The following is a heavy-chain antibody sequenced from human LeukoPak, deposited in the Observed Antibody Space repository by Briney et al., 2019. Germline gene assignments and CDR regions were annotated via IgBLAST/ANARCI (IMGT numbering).Heavy chain of an antibody. V-gene: IGHV1-2*02. CDR2: INPNSGGT. D-gene: IGHD1-26*01. CDR3: ARDRGSSEAFDI. Sequence: EASVKVSCKASGYTFTGFYMHWVRQAPGQGLEWMGWINPNSGGTNYAQKFQGRVTMTRDTSISTAYMELSRLRSDDTAVYYCARDRGSSEAFDIWGQGTMVTVSS. J-gene: IGHJ3*02. CDR1: GYTFTGFY.